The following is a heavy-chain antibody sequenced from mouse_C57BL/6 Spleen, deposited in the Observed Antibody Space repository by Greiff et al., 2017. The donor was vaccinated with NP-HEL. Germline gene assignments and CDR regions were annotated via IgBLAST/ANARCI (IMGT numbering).Heavy chain of an antibody. V-gene: IGHV1-53*01. D-gene: IGHD2-12*01. CDR2: INPSNGGT. J-gene: IGHJ1*03. Sequence: VQLQQPGTELVKPGASVKLSCKASGYTFTSYWMHWVKQRPGQGLEWIGTINPSNGGTNYNEKFKSKATLPVDKSSSTAYMQLSSLTSEDSAVYYCARSRRDYSEGYFDVWGTGTTVTVSS. CDR1: GYTFTSYW. CDR3: ARSRRDYSEGYFDV.